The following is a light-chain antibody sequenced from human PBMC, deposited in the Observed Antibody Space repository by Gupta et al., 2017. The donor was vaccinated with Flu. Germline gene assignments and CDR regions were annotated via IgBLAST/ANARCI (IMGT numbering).Light chain of an antibody. V-gene: IGKV3-20*01. J-gene: IGKJ5*01. CDR3: QQHGSLNA. CDR1: QSVRSNY. CDR2: RAS. Sequence: GSQSVRSNYLAWYQQIPGQAPRLLISRASNRAPGIPDRFSGSGSGTDFTLTIRRLEPEDFAVYYCQQHGSLNAFGHGKRL.